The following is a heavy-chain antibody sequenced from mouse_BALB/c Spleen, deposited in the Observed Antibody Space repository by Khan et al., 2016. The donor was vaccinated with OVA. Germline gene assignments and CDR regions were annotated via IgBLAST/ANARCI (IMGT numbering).Heavy chain of an antibody. V-gene: IGHV5-9*02. CDR2: ISGTGIYT. CDR1: GFAFSSYD. J-gene: IGHJ3*01. Sequence: KLVESGGGLVKPGGSLKLSCAPSGFAFSSYDMSWVRQTPEKRLEWVATISGTGIYTYYPDSVKGRFTISRDNARNTLYLQTSSLRSENTALYYCARPSYYGNPWFTYWGQGTLVTVSA. CDR3: ARPSYYGNPWFTY. D-gene: IGHD2-10*01.